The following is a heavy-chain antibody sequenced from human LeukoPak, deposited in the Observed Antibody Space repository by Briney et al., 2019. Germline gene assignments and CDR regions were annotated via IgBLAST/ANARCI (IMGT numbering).Heavy chain of an antibody. D-gene: IGHD1-1*01. Sequence: GGSLRLPCAASGFTFNNAWMSWVRQAPGKGLEWVGRIKSKTDGGTTDYAAPVKGRFTISRDDSKNTLFLQMNSLKTEDTAVYYCTTDGGMYNWNDVVYWGQGTLVTVSS. V-gene: IGHV3-15*01. CDR3: TTDGGMYNWNDVVY. CDR2: IKSKTDGGTT. J-gene: IGHJ4*02. CDR1: GFTFNNAW.